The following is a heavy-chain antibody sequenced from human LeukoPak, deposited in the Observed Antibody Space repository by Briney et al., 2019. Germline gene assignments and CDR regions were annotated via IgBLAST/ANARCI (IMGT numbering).Heavy chain of an antibody. J-gene: IGHJ6*02. CDR2: INHSGST. CDR1: GGSFSGYY. CDR3: ARGGRGRNYYYYYGMDV. D-gene: IGHD3-10*01. V-gene: IGHV4-34*01. Sequence: SETLSLACAVYGGSFSGYYWSWIRQPPGKGLEWIGEINHSGSTNYNPSLKSRVTISVDTSKNQFSLKLSSVTAADTAVYYCARGGRGRNYYYYYGMDVWGQGTTVTVSS.